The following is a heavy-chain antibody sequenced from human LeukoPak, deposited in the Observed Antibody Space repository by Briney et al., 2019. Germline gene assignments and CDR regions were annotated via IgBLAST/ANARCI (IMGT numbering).Heavy chain of an antibody. J-gene: IGHJ5*02. CDR2: IIPIFGTA. D-gene: IGHD1-7*01. CDR3: ARDNYAGANWFDP. V-gene: IGHV1-69*05. CDR1: GGTFSSYA. Sequence: GASVKVSCKASGGTFSSYAISWVRQAPGQGLEWMGGIIPIFGTANYAQEFQGGVTITTDESTSTAYMELSSLRSEDTAVYYCARDNYAGANWFDPWGQGTLVTVSS.